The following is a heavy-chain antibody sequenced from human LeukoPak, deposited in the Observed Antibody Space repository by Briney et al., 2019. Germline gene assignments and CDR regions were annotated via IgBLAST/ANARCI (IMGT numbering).Heavy chain of an antibody. V-gene: IGHV3-48*02. D-gene: IGHD2-8*01. CDR2: ISSRSGPI. Sequence: PGGSLRLSCAAPGFTFSTYSMNWVRQAPGKGLEWVSYISSRSGPIYYADSVKGRFTISRDNAKNSLYLQMNSLRDADTAVYYCATDNVDYWGQGTLVTVSS. CDR3: ATDNVDY. CDR1: GFTFSTYS. J-gene: IGHJ4*02.